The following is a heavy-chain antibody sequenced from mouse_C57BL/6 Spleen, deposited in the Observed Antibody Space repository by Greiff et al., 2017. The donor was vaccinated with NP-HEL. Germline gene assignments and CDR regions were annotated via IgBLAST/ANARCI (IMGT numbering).Heavy chain of an antibody. Sequence: QVQLKESGPELVKPGASVKISCKASGYAFSSSWMNWVKQRPGKGLEWIGRIYPGDGDTTYNGKFKGKATMTADKSSSTAYMQLSSLTSEDSAVYFCARLRGNYGYFEVWGTGTTVTVSS. CDR1: GYAFSSSW. CDR3: ARLRGNYGYFEV. J-gene: IGHJ1*03. D-gene: IGHD1-1*01. CDR2: IYPGDGDT. V-gene: IGHV1-82*01.